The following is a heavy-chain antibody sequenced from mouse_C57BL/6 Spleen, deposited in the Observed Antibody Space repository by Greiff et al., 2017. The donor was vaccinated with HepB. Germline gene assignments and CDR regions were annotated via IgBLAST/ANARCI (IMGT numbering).Heavy chain of an antibody. CDR3: ARDRDYDGGFAY. Sequence: EVKVEESGGGLVKPGGSLKLSCAASGFTFSSYAMSWVRQTPEKRLEWVATISDGGSYTYYPDNVKGRFTISRDNAKNNLYLQMSHLKSEDTAMYYCARDRDYDGGFAYWGQGTLVTVSA. V-gene: IGHV5-4*01. CDR1: GFTFSSYA. CDR2: ISDGGSYT. J-gene: IGHJ3*01. D-gene: IGHD2-4*01.